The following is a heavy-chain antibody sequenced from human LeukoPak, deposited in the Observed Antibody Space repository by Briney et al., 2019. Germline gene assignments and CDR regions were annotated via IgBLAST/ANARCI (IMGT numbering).Heavy chain of an antibody. D-gene: IGHD3-16*01. CDR1: GFIFSSYG. V-gene: IGHV3-30*02. Sequence: GGSLRLSCAASGFIFSSYGMHWVRQAPDKGLEWVAFIRYDGSRKYYADSVKGRFTISRDNSKNTLYLQMNSLRAEDTAVYYCAKDLSPYYDYVSTFDYWGQGTLVTVSS. CDR2: IRYDGSRK. J-gene: IGHJ4*02. CDR3: AKDLSPYYDYVSTFDY.